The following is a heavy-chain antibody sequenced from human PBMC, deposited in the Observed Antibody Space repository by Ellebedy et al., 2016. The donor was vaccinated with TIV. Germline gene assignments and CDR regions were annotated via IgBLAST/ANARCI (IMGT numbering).Heavy chain of an antibody. D-gene: IGHD6-19*01. V-gene: IGHV4-38-2*01. CDR3: ARFRYTSFWHLGHNGLDY. J-gene: IGHJ4*02. Sequence: MPSETLSLTCSVSGSSISSGYYWGWIRQPPGRGLEWIGSMYHSGSTYYSPSLKSRVTISVDTSKNQLSLRLSSVTAADTAVYYCARFRYTSFWHLGHNGLDYWGQGTLVSVSS. CDR1: GSSISSGYY. CDR2: MYHSGST.